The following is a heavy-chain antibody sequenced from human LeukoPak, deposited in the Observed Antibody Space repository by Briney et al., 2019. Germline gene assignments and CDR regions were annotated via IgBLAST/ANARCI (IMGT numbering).Heavy chain of an antibody. CDR1: GGSFSGYY. CDR2: INHSGST. V-gene: IGHV4-34*01. D-gene: IGHD6-13*01. Sequence: PSETLSLTCAVYGGSFSGYYWSWIRQPPGKGLEWIGEINHSGSTNYNPSLKSRVTISVDTSKNQFSLKLSSVTAADTAVYYCARDRHFYSSSWKYNWFDPWGQGTLATVSS. J-gene: IGHJ5*02. CDR3: ARDRHFYSSSWKYNWFDP.